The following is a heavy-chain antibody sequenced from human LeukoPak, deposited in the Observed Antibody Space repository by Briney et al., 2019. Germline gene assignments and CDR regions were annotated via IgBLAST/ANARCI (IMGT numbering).Heavy chain of an antibody. CDR2: IRSKTYGGTT. Sequence: GRSLTLSCTASGFIFGEHAMSWVRPAPGKGLEWVGFIRSKTYGGTTVYAASVKGRFPISRDDSKSIAYLQMNSLKTEDTAVYYGTRGPIQQWLYYGMDVWGQGTTVTVSS. J-gene: IGHJ6*02. D-gene: IGHD5-18*01. CDR3: TRGPIQQWLYYGMDV. V-gene: IGHV3-49*04. CDR1: GFIFGEHA.